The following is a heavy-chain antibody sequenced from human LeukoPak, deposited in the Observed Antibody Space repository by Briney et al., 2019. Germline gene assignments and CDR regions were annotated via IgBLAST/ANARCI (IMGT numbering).Heavy chain of an antibody. CDR3: ARATGACSSTSCYYYGMDV. D-gene: IGHD2-2*01. CDR1: GGSFSGYY. CDR2: INHSGST. Sequence: KPSETLSLTCAVYGGSFSGYYWSWIRQPPGKGLEWIGEINHSGSTNYNPSLKSRVTISVDTSKNQFSLKLSSVTAADTAVYYCARATGACSSTSCYYYGMDVWGQGTTVTVSS. J-gene: IGHJ6*02. V-gene: IGHV4-34*01.